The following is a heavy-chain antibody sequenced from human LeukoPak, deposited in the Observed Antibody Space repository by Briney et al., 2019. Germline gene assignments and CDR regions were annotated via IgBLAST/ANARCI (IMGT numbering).Heavy chain of an antibody. CDR2: INQDASEK. D-gene: IGHD2/OR15-2a*01. J-gene: IGHJ6*02. CDR3: TRVRVSSYYGMDI. Sequence: GGSLRLSCAASGFTFSSYGMSWVRQAPGKGLEWVANINQDASEKYHVVSVKGRFTISRDNAKNSLYLQMNSLRAEDTAVYYCTRVRVSSYYGMDIWGQGTTVTVSS. V-gene: IGHV3-7*05. CDR1: GFTFSSYG.